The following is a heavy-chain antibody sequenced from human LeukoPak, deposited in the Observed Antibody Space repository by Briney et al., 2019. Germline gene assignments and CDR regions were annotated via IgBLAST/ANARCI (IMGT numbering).Heavy chain of an antibody. D-gene: IGHD6-13*01. V-gene: IGHV1-8*01. CDR1: GYTFTSYD. Sequence: ASVKVSCKASGYTFTSYDINWVRQATGQGLEWMGWMNPNSGNTGYAQKFQGRVTMTRNTSISTAYMELSSLRSEDTAVYYCARSGGSSWLNYYYYYYMDVWGKGTTVTIPS. CDR2: MNPNSGNT. J-gene: IGHJ6*03. CDR3: ARSGGSSWLNYYYYYYMDV.